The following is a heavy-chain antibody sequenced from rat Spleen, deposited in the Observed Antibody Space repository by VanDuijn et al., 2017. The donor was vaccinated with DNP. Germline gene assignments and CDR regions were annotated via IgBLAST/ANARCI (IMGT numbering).Heavy chain of an antibody. Sequence: EVQLVESGGGLVQPGRSLKFSCAASGFNFSNYDMAWVRQAPTKGLEWVASISVSGGNTYYRDSVKGRCAVSRDNAKTTLYLQMDSLKSEDTATYYCTTDNYSAPFDYWGQGVMVTVSS. J-gene: IGHJ2*01. CDR2: ISVSGGNT. D-gene: IGHD1-8*01. V-gene: IGHV5-27*01. CDR3: TTDNYSAPFDY. CDR1: GFNFSNYD.